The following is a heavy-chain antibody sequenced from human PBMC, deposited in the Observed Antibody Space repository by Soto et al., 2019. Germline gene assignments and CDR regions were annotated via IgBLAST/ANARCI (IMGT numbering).Heavy chain of an antibody. CDR2: ISSSSSYI. Sequence: PVGSLRLSYPVVGLPFSTYAMPWVRQAPGKGLEWVSSISSSSSYIYYADSVKGRFTISRDNAKNSLYLQMNSLRAEDTTVYYCERELDAFDIWGQGIMVTVS. CDR3: ERELDAFDI. V-gene: IGHV3-21*01. J-gene: IGHJ3*02. CDR1: GLPFSTYA.